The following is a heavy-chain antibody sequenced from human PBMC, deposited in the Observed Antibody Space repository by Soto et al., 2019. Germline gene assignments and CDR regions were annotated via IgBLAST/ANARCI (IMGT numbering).Heavy chain of an antibody. J-gene: IGHJ4*02. CDR2: IYWDDDK. D-gene: IGHD3-3*01. CDR3: AHRVLRTVFGLVTTTAIYFDF. V-gene: IGHV2-5*02. CDR1: GFSLTTSGVG. Sequence: QITLNESGPTQVKPRQTLTLTCTFSGFSLTTSGVGVGWIRQSPGKAPEWLALIYWDDDKRYSPSLKGRLTIANDTFKNQVVLRMADLDPADTATYYGAHRVLRTVFGLVTTTAIYFDFWGQGTPGAVSS.